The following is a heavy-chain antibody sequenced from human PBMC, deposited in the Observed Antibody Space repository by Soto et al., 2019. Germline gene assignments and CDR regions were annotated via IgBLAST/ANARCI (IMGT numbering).Heavy chain of an antibody. J-gene: IGHJ6*02. CDR1: GYTFTGYY. CDR3: ARTGGATTQVHYYYGMDV. D-gene: IGHD1-26*01. CDR2: INPNSGGT. Sequence: ASVKVSCKASGYTFTGYYMHWVRQAPGQGLEWMGWINPNSGGTNYAQKFQGWVTMTRDTSISTAYMELSRLRSDDTAVYYCARTGGATTQVHYYYGMDVWGQGTTVTVSS. V-gene: IGHV1-2*04.